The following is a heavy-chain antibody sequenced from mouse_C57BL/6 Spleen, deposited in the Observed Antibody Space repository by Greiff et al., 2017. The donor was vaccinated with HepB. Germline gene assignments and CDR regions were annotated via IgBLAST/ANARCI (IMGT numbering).Heavy chain of an antibody. CDR2: ISNGGGST. D-gene: IGHD4-1*01. CDR3: ARPGTGTSWFAY. Sequence: DVKLQESGGGLVQPGGSLKLSCAASGFTFSDYYMYWVRQTPEKRLEWVAYISNGGGSTYYPDTVKGRFTISRDNAKNTLYLQMSRLKSEDTAMYYCARPGTGTSWFAYWGQGTLVTVSA. CDR1: GFTFSDYY. J-gene: IGHJ3*01. V-gene: IGHV5-12*01.